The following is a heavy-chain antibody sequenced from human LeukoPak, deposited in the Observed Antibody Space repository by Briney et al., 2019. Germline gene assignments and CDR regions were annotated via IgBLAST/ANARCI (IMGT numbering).Heavy chain of an antibody. V-gene: IGHV4-61*02. CDR2: IYTSGST. D-gene: IGHD3-10*01. CDR3: ARGIKGVTMVRGVIPYYYYGMDV. J-gene: IGHJ6*02. Sequence: PSETLSPTCTVSGGSISSGSYYWSWIRQPAGKGLEWIGRIYTSGSTNYNPSLKSRVTISVDTSKNQFSLKLSSVTAADTAVYYCARGIKGVTMVRGVIPYYYYGMDVWGQGTTVTVSS. CDR1: GGSISSGSYY.